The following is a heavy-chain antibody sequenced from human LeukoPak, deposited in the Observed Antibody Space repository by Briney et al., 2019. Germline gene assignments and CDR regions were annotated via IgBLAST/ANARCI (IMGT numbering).Heavy chain of an antibody. D-gene: IGHD6-19*01. J-gene: IGHJ3*02. V-gene: IGHV3-33*06. CDR3: ANNSSDFDAFDI. CDR2: IWAAGNHY. Sequence: GGSLRLSCAASGFTFSNHGMHWVRQAPGKGLEWVALIWAAGNHYFYPDYVKGRFTISRDNSKNTVYLQMNSLRAEETAVYYCANNSSDFDAFDIWGQGTMVTVSS. CDR1: GFTFSNHG.